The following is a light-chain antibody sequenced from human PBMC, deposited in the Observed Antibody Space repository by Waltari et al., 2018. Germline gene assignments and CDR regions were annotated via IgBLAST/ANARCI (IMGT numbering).Light chain of an antibody. J-gene: IGLJ3*02. V-gene: IGLV2-23*01. Sequence: QSALTQPASLSGSPGQSITISCPGTRSDVINYNFLSWYQHHPGEAPKLIIYEGSKRPSGVSDRFSGSKSGYTASLTISGLQAEDEADYYCCSYGFSVVFGGGTKLTVL. CDR3: CSYGFSVV. CDR2: EGS. CDR1: RSDVINYNF.